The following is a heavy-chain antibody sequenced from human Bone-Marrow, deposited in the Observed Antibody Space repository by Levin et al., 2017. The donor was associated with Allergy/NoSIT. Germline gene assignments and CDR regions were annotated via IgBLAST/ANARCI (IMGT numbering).Heavy chain of an antibody. CDR2: ISGSGDTT. CDR3: ASPGGYFDAQRQPVNYGALDI. V-gene: IGHV3-23*01. Sequence: GESLKISCAASGFTLSSFAMTWVRQAPGKGLEWVAGISGSGDTTQYADSVKGRFTLSRDNSKNTVYLQLSSLSAEDAATYYCASPGGYFDAQRQPVNYGALDIWGHGTVVTVFS. J-gene: IGHJ3*02. D-gene: IGHD3-22*01. CDR1: GFTLSSFA.